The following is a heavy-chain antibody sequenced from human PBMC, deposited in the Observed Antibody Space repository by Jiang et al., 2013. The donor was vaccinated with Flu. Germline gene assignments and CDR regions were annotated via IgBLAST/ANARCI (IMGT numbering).Heavy chain of an antibody. CDR2: IYYSGST. Sequence: SISSYYWSWIRQPPGKGLEWIGYIYYSGSTNYNPSLKSRVTISVDTSKNQFSLKLSSVTAADTAVYYCAREVNDGGYDYWGQGTLVTVSS. V-gene: IGHV4-59*12. J-gene: IGHJ4*02. CDR3: AREVNDGGYDY. CDR1: SISSYY. D-gene: IGHD1-1*01.